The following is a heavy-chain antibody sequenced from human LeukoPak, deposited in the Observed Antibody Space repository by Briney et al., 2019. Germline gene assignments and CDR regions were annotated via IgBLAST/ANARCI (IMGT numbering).Heavy chain of an antibody. Sequence: PSETLSLTCTVSGGSISSSSYYWGWIRQPPGKGLEWIGSIYYSGNTYYNPSLKSRVTISVDTSKNQFSLKLSSVTAADTAVYYCAREVPGYSYGYYYYYMDVWGKGTTVTVSS. CDR1: GGSISSSSYY. CDR2: IYYSGNT. V-gene: IGHV4-39*07. J-gene: IGHJ6*03. CDR3: AREVPGYSYGYYYYYMDV. D-gene: IGHD5-18*01.